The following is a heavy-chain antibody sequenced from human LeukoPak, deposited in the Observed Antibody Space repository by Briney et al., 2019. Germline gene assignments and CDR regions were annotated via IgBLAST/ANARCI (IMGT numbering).Heavy chain of an antibody. Sequence: GRSLRLSCAASGFTFSSYGMHWVRQAPGKGLEWVAVISNDGSNKYYADSVKGRFTISRDNSKNTLYLQMNSLRAEDTAVYYCAKGRVRGVINSYYFDYWGQGTLVTVSS. CDR3: AKGRVRGVINSYYFDY. V-gene: IGHV3-30*18. CDR1: GFTFSSYG. J-gene: IGHJ4*02. CDR2: ISNDGSNK. D-gene: IGHD3-10*01.